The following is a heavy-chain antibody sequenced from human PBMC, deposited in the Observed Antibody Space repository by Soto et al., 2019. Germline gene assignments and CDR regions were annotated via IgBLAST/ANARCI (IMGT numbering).Heavy chain of an antibody. V-gene: IGHV4-61*08. CDR1: VGSVRSGDYF. CDR2: IYYSGST. CDR3: ARSPNYYYYGFDV. D-gene: IGHD3-10*01. Sequence: KPSETLSLTCTVSVGSVRSGDYFWTWLRKSPGKRLEWIAYIYYSGSTNYNPSLKSRATISVDTSKSQVSLTLTSMTAADAALYYCARSPNYYYYGFDVWGQGTAVTVSS. J-gene: IGHJ6*02.